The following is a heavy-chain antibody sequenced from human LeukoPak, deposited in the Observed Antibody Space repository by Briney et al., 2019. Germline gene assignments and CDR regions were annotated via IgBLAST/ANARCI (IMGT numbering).Heavy chain of an antibody. CDR1: GYTFTSYY. Sequence: ASVKVSCKASGYTFTSYYMHWVRQAPGQGLEWMGIINPSGGSTSYAQKFQGRVTMTRDTSTSTVYMELRSLRSDDTAVYYCARDTAMVTDYYYGMDVWAKGPRSPSP. V-gene: IGHV1-46*01. CDR2: INPSGGST. J-gene: IGHJ6*02. D-gene: IGHD5-18*01. CDR3: ARDTAMVTDYYYGMDV.